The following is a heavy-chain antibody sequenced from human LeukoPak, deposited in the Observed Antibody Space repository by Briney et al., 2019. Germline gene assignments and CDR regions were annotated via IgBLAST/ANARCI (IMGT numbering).Heavy chain of an antibody. CDR2: IIPIFGTA. Sequence: ASVKVSCKASGGTFSSYAISWVRQAPGQGLEWMGGIIPIFGTANYAQKFQGRVTITADKSTSTAYLELSSLRSEDTAVYYCAREPAYDYSNPSAINWFDPWGQGTLVTVSS. CDR3: AREPAYDYSNPSAINWFDP. J-gene: IGHJ5*02. D-gene: IGHD4-11*01. V-gene: IGHV1-69*06. CDR1: GGTFSSYA.